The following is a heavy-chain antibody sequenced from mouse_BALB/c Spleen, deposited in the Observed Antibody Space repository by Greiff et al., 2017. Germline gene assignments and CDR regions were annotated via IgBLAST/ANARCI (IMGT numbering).Heavy chain of an antibody. J-gene: IGHJ1*01. CDR2: ISSGGSYT. V-gene: IGHV5-6*02. D-gene: IGHD1-1*01. Sequence: DVKLVESGGDLVKPGGSLKLSCAASGFTFSSYGMSWVRQTPDKRLEWVATISSGGSYTYYPDSVKGRFTISRDNAKNTLYLQMSSLKSEDTAMFYWAIQGEVTTVVTYCEVGGGGTADSVAS. CDR3: AIQGEVTTVVTYCEV. CDR1: GFTFSSYG.